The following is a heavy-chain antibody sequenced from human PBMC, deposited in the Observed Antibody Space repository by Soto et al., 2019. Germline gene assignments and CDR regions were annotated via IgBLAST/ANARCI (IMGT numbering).Heavy chain of an antibody. D-gene: IGHD7-27*01. V-gene: IGHV1-8*01. CDR1: GYTFTSYD. CDR3: AIAINGEMAYVH. Sequence: QVQLVQSGAEVRKPGASVKVSCKASGYTFTSYDINWVGQATGQGLEWMGWMTPNNGKTGYAQKFQGRVTMTWNASIRTAYMELNSLRFEDTALYYCAIAINGEMAYVHWGQGTLVTVSS. CDR2: MTPNNGKT. J-gene: IGHJ4*02.